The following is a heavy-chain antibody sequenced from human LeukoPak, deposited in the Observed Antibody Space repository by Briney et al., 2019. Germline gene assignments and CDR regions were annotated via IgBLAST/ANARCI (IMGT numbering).Heavy chain of an antibody. V-gene: IGHV3-30*02. CDR3: AKDGGTHGEYYSYYMDV. CDR1: GFTFSTYG. CDR2: IRYDGSNK. Sequence: PGGSLRLSCAASGFTFSTYGMHWVRQAPGKGLEWVAFIRYDGSNKYADSVKGRFTISRDNSKNTLFLQMSSLRAEDTAVYYCAKDGGTHGEYYSYYMDVWGKGTTVTVSS. D-gene: IGHD2-15*01. J-gene: IGHJ6*03.